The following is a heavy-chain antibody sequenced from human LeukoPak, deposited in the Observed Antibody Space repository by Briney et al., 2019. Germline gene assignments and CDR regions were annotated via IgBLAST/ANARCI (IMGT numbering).Heavy chain of an antibody. Sequence: EASVKVSCKASGYTFTGYYMHWVRQAPGQGLEWMGWINPNSGGTNYAQKFQGRVTMTRDMSTNIVYMELSSLRSEDTALYYCARDSYGSDYWGQGTLVTVSS. CDR3: ARDSYGSDY. J-gene: IGHJ4*02. D-gene: IGHD3-16*01. V-gene: IGHV1-2*02. CDR2: INPNSGGT. CDR1: GYTFTGYY.